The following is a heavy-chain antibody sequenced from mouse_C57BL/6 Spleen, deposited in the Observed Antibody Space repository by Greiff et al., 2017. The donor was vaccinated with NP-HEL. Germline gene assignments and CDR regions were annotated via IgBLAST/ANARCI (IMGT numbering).Heavy chain of an antibody. V-gene: IGHV1-19*01. D-gene: IGHD3-3*01. J-gene: IGHJ3*01. CDR2: INPYNGGT. Sequence: VQLKESGPVLVKPGASVKMSCKASGYTFTDYYMNWVKQSHGKSLEWIGVINPYNGGTSYNQKFKGKATLTVDKSSSTAYMELNSLTSEDSAVYYCGRGGLAPFAYWGQGTLVTVSA. CDR1: GYTFTDYY. CDR3: GRGGLAPFAY.